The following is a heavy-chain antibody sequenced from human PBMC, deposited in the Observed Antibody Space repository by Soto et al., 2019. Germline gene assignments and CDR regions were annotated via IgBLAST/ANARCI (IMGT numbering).Heavy chain of an antibody. CDR3: ATDGDPDVIVVLRGYAFDI. CDR2: ISTNSGHT. Sequence: ASVKVSCKASGYTFTNYGSTWVRQAPCQGLEWMGWISTNSGHTDYAQKFRGRVTMTTDRPPTTAYMDLRSLRSDDTAVYYCATDGDPDVIVVLRGYAFDIGGQGTMVNVSS. J-gene: IGHJ3*02. D-gene: IGHD3-22*01. CDR1: GYTFTNYG. V-gene: IGHV1-18*04.